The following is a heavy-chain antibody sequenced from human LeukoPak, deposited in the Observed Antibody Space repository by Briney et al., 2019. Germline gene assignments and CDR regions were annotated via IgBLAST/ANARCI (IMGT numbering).Heavy chain of an antibody. J-gene: IGHJ4*02. CDR1: GVSFSGYY. CDR3: ARVSMGLFDY. D-gene: IGHD3-3*02. Sequence: PSETLSLTCAVYGVSFSGYYWSWIRQPPGKGLEWIGEINHSGSTNYNPSLKSRVTISVDTSKNQFSLKLSSVTAADTAVYYCARVSMGLFDYWGQGTLVTVSS. CDR2: INHSGST. V-gene: IGHV4-34*01.